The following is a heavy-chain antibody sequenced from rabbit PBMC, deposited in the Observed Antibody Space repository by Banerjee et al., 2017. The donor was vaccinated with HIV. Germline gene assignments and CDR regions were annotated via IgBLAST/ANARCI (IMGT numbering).Heavy chain of an antibody. CDR2: IDTGDGST. V-gene: IGHV1S47*01. CDR1: GFDFTNNA. CDR3: ARDLAGVTGWNFGL. J-gene: IGHJ4*01. D-gene: IGHD4-1*01. Sequence: QEQLVESGGGLVQPEGSLTLTCKASGFDFTNNAMCWVRQAPGKGLEWIASIDTGDGSTYYASWAKGRFTISKTSSTTVTLQMTSLTAADTATYFCARDLAGVTGWNFGLWGPGTLVTVS.